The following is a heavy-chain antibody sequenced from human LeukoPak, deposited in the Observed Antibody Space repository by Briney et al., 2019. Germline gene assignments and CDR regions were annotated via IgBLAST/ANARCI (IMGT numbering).Heavy chain of an antibody. CDR2: IYYSGST. Sequence: SETLSLTCTVSGGSISSYYWSWIRQPPGKGLEWIGYIYYSGSTNYNPSLKSRVTISVDRSKNQFSLKLSSVTAADTAVYYCAREVEISGEDYFDYWGQGTLVTVSS. D-gene: IGHD1-14*01. CDR1: GGSISSYY. J-gene: IGHJ4*02. V-gene: IGHV4-59*12. CDR3: AREVEISGEDYFDY.